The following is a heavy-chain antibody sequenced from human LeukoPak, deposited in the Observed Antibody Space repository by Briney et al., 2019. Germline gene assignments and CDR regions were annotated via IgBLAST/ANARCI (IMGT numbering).Heavy chain of an antibody. CDR1: GFTFITYG. CDR3: AKDPSCSGGTCSSYPDY. CDR2: IQYDGSNK. J-gene: IGHJ4*02. Sequence: GGSLTLSCAASGFTFITYGMHWVRQAPGKGLEWVAFIQYDGSNKYYADSVEGRFTISRDNSKNTLHLQMNSLRAEGTAVYHCAKDPSCSGGTCSSYPDYWGQGILVTVSS. V-gene: IGHV3-30*02. D-gene: IGHD2-15*01.